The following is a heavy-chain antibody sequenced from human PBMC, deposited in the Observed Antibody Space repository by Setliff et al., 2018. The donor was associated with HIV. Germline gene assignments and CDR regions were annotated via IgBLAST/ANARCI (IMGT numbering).Heavy chain of an antibody. CDR3: AKELAASGLGYFDS. CDR1: GFAFSSHQ. V-gene: IGHV3-23*01. CDR2: IGGSGT. D-gene: IGHD3-22*01. J-gene: IGHJ4*02. Sequence: PGGSLRLSCAASGFAFSSHQMSWVRQTPGKGLEWVSAIGGSGTYYADSVKGRFTISRGKSKNTVYLQMNSPRAEDTAEYYCAKELAASGLGYFDSWGRGILVTVSS.